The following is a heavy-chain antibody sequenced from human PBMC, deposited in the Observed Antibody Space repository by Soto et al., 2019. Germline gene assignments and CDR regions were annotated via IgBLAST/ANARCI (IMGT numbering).Heavy chain of an antibody. V-gene: IGHV4-59*01. J-gene: IGHJ4*02. CDR3: ARSRYTSGWWTPPFDY. Sequence: QVQLQESGPGLVKPSESLSLTCAVSGGSISSYYWSWIRQPPGKGLEWIGYIYYSGSTNYNPSLKSRVTILVDTSKNQSSLKLTSVTAADTAVYYCARSRYTSGWWTPPFDYWGQGTLVTVSS. D-gene: IGHD6-19*01. CDR1: GGSISSYY. CDR2: IYYSGST.